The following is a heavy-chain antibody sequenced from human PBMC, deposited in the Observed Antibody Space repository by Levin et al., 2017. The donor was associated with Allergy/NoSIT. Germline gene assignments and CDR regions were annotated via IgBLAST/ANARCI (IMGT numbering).Heavy chain of an antibody. Sequence: GESLKISCAASGFTFSSYAMSWVRQAPGEGLEWVSTISDTGGSTYYADSVKGRFTISRDISKNSLYLQMNSLRAEDTAVYYCAKRTRKTTVTPDFDCWGQGTLVTVSS. V-gene: IGHV3-23*01. J-gene: IGHJ4*02. CDR3: AKRTRKTTVTPDFDC. CDR1: GFTFSSYA. CDR2: ISDTGGST. D-gene: IGHD4-17*01.